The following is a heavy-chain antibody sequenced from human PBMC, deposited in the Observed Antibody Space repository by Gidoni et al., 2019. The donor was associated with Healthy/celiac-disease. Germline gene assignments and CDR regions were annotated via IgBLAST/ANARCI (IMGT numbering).Heavy chain of an antibody. Sequence: QLQLQESGPGLVKPSETLSLPCTFSGCSISSSSYSWGWFRQPPGKGLEWIGSIYYSGSTYYNPSLKSRVTISVDTSKNQFSLKLSSVTAADTAVYYCARTPGDDPLEWFLFDPWGQGTLVTVSS. CDR1: GCSISSSSYS. CDR2: IYYSGST. D-gene: IGHD3-3*01. CDR3: ARTPGDDPLEWFLFDP. V-gene: IGHV4-39*01. J-gene: IGHJ5*02.